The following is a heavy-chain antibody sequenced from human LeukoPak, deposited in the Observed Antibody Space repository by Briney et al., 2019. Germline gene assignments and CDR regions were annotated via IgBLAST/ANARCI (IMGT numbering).Heavy chain of an antibody. D-gene: IGHD1-1*01. CDR2: ISAYNGNT. CDR1: GYTFTSYG. V-gene: IGHV1-18*01. J-gene: IGHJ4*02. Sequence: EASVTVSFKASGYTFTSYGINWVRQAPGQDLEWMGWISAYNGNTNYAQKLQGRVTMTTDTSTRTIYMELRSLTSDDTAVYHCAVIPGYNWNDGLRDYWGQGTLVTVSS. CDR3: AVIPGYNWNDGLRDY.